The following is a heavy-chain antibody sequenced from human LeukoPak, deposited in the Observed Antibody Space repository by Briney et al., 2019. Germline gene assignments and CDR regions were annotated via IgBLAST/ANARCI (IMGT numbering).Heavy chain of an antibody. J-gene: IGHJ4*02. CDR3: ASSWADYDSSGYYFY. V-gene: IGHV4-59*12. CDR1: GGSLSSYY. Sequence: PSETLSLTCTVSGGSLSSYYWSWIRQPPGKGLEWIGYIYYSGSTNYNPSLKSRVTISVDTSKNQFSLKLSSVTAADTAVYYCASSWADYDSSGYYFYWGQGTLVTVSS. D-gene: IGHD3-22*01. CDR2: IYYSGST.